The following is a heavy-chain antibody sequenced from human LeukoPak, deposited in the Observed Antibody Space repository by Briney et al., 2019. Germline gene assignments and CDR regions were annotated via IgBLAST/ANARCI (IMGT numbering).Heavy chain of an antibody. V-gene: IGHV3-23*01. CDR1: GFPFSSYA. J-gene: IGHJ2*01. D-gene: IGHD1-20*01. CDR2: SSGSGGST. Sequence: GSPRPSCAASGFPFSSYAMSWVRQAPGEGLEWGLASSGSGGSTYYADSVKGRFTISRDNSKNKLYLQMNSLRAEDTAVYYCAKPPGGDNWSRPDWYFDLWGRGTLVPVSS. CDR3: AKPPGGDNWSRPDWYFDL.